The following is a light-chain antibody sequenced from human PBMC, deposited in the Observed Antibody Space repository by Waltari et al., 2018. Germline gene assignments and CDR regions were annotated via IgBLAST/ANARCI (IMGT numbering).Light chain of an antibody. CDR1: NIGSKT. CDR3: QVWDSISDRVL. Sequence: SYVLPQSPSVSVAPGQTAVITCGGNNIGSKTVCWFQQKPGQAPVLVVYDDSDRPSGMPERFSGSNSGNTATLTVSRVEAGDEADYYCQVWDSISDRVLFGGGTKLTVL. CDR2: DDS. J-gene: IGLJ2*01. V-gene: IGLV3-21*02.